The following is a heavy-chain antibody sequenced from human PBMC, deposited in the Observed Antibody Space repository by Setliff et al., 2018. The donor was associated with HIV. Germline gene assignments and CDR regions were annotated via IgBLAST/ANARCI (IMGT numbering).Heavy chain of an antibody. CDR3: ARVPTNPDFYYYYMDV. Sequence: PSETLSLTCSVSSDSISIGGYYWSWIRQHPGKGLEWIGYIYYSGGTYYNPSLKSRVTISVDTSKNQCSLKLSSVTAADTAVYYCARVPTNPDFYYYYMDVWGKGTTVTVSS. V-gene: IGHV4-31*03. CDR2: IYYSGGT. CDR1: SDSISIGGYY. J-gene: IGHJ6*03.